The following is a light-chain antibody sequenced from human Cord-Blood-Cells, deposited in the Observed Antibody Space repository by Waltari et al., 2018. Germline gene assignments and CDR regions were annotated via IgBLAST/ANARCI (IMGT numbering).Light chain of an antibody. CDR1: QSISSY. Sequence: DIQMTQSPYSLSASVGDRVTITCRASQSISSYLNLYQQKPVKAPKLLIYAASILQSGVPSRFSGSGSGTDFTLTISSLQPEDFATYYCQQSYSTPYSFGQGTKLEIK. CDR2: AAS. J-gene: IGKJ2*03. V-gene: IGKV1-39*01. CDR3: QQSYSTPYS.